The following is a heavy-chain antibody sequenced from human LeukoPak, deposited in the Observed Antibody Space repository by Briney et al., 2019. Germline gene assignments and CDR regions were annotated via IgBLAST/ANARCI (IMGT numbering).Heavy chain of an antibody. J-gene: IGHJ4*02. CDR2: ISSSGSTI. Sequence: PGGSLRLSCAASGFTFSSYEMNWLRQAQGQGLEWLSYISSSGSTIYYADSVKGRLTISRDNTKNSLYLQMNSQRAEDTAVYYCASSSGYFLGGGIDHWGQGTLVTVSS. CDR3: ASSSGYFLGGGIDH. D-gene: IGHD3-22*01. CDR1: GFTFSSYE. V-gene: IGHV3-48*03.